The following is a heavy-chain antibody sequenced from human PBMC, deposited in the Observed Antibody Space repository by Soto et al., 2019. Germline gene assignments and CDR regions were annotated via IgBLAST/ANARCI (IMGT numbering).Heavy chain of an antibody. D-gene: IGHD2-2*01. CDR2: ISGGGDRT. V-gene: IGHV3-23*01. Sequence: GGSLRLSCVGSGFTFINYAMNWVRQTPGKGLEWVSTISGGGDRTFDADTVKGRFTISRDNSKNTVNLQMNSLRADDTAVYYCARKVLGSTSRPDWWYFDLWGRGTLVTVSS. CDR1: GFTFINYA. J-gene: IGHJ2*01. CDR3: ARKVLGSTSRPDWWYFDL.